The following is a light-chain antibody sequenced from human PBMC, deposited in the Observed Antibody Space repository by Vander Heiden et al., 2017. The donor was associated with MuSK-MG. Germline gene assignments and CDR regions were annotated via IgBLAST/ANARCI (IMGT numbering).Light chain of an antibody. CDR1: QSVRSY. CDR3: SLRTEKSPT. V-gene: IGKV3-11*01. J-gene: IGKJ4*02. Sequence: HSPATLSLSPGARATLSCRASQSVRSYLAWYQQTPGQAPRLLIYEASNRATGIPARFSGCWFRTEFTIRIRSVDGVEFCALPSSLRTEKSPTFGRGTKVEIK. CDR2: EAS.